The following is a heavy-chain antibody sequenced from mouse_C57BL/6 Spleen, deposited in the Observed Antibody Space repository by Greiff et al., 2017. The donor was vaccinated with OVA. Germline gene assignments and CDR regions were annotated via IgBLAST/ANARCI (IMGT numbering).Heavy chain of an antibody. D-gene: IGHD2-3*01. CDR3: ARRAYDGSLMDY. J-gene: IGHJ4*01. CDR2: IDPSDSYT. Sequence: QVQLKQPGAELVKPGASVKLSCKASGYTFTSYWMQWVKQRPGQGLEWIGEIDPSDSYTNYNQKFKGKATLTVDTSSSTAYMQLSSLTSEDSAVYYCARRAYDGSLMDYWGQGTSVTVSS. V-gene: IGHV1-50*01. CDR1: GYTFTSYW.